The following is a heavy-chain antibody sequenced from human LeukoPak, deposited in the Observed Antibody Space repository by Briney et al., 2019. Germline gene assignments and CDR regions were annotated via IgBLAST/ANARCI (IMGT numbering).Heavy chain of an antibody. CDR1: GYIFGDDY. Sequence: ASVNVSCTASGYIFGDDYIDWVRQAPGQGLEYMGWSNPNGVAPNYTQRFTGRVTLPKDTSINTVYMEMTGLTSDDTAVFYCARGGLAVAAKTQFHFAKSGPGNLVTASS. V-gene: IGHV1-2*02. J-gene: IGHJ4*02. CDR3: ARGGLAVAAKTQFHFAK. CDR2: SNPNGVAP. D-gene: IGHD6-19*01.